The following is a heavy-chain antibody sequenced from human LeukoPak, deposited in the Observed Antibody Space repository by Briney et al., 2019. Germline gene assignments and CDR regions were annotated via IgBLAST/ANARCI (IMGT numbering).Heavy chain of an antibody. Sequence: PSETLSLTCTVSGGSISSYYWNWIRQPPGKGLEWIGYIYYSGSTAYNPSLESRVTISVDTSKNQFSLRLTSVTAADTAMYYCARSLLRPYYFDYWGQGTLVTVSS. J-gene: IGHJ4*02. CDR2: IYYSGST. CDR3: ARSLLRPYYFDY. CDR1: GGSISSYY. D-gene: IGHD3-22*01. V-gene: IGHV4-59*01.